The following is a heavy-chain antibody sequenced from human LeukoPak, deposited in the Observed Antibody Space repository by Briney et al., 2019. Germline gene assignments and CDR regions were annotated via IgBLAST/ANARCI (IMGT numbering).Heavy chain of an antibody. CDR1: GGSISSGDYY. V-gene: IGHV4-30-4*08. J-gene: IGHJ3*02. D-gene: IGHD3-10*01. CDR3: ARGSVDVREVIIIPDAFDI. Sequence: PSETLSLTCTVSGGSISSGDYYWSWICQPPGKGLEWIGYIYYSGSTYYNPSLKSRVTISVDMSKNQFSLKLSSVTAADTAIYYCARGSVDVREVIIIPDAFDIWGQGTMVTVSS. CDR2: IYYSGST.